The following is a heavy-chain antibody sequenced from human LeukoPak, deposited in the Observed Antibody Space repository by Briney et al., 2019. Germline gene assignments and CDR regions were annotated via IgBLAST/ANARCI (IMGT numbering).Heavy chain of an antibody. CDR3: ARGTGDFWSGYYTGGYYYYYMDV. D-gene: IGHD3-3*01. J-gene: IGHJ6*03. Sequence: ASVKVSCKASGYTFTSYDINWVRQATGQGLEWMGWMNPNSGNTGYAQKVQGRVTMTRNTSISTAYMELSSLRSEDTAVYYCARGTGDFWSGYYTGGYYYYYMDVWGKGTTVTVSS. CDR2: MNPNSGNT. V-gene: IGHV1-8*01. CDR1: GYTFTSYD.